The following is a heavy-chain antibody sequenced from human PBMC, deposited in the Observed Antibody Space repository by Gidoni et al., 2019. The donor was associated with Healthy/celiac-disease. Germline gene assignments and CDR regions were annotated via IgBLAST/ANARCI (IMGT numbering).Heavy chain of an antibody. D-gene: IGHD1-26*01. V-gene: IGHV3-30*02. CDR3: AKCGILESVTIDY. Sequence: QVQLVESGGGVVQPGGSLRLSCAASGFPFSSDGLHWVRQAPGKGLEWVAFIRYDGSNKYYADSVKGRFTISRDNSKNTLYLQMNSLRAEDTAVYYCAKCGILESVTIDYWGQGTLVTVSS. CDR1: GFPFSSDG. CDR2: IRYDGSNK. J-gene: IGHJ4*02.